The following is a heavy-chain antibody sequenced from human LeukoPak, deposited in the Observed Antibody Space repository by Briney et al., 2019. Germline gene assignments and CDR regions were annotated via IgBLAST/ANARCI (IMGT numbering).Heavy chain of an antibody. CDR1: GYTLTELS. V-gene: IGHV1-24*01. J-gene: IGHJ4*02. CDR3: ATDLPPSYSSGWYYFDY. CDR2: FDPEDGET. D-gene: IGHD6-19*01. Sequence: ASVKVSCKVSGYTLTELSMHWVRRAPGKGLEWMGGFDPEDGETIYAQKFQGRVTMTEDTSTDTAYMELSSLRSEDTAVYYCATDLPPSYSSGWYYFDYWGQGALVTVSS.